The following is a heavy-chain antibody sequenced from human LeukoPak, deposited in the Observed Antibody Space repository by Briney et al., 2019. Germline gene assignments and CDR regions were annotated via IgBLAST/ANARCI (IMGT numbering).Heavy chain of an antibody. V-gene: IGHV3-23*01. CDR1: GFTFSTYA. CDR3: AKDHYDSSGYYYDRDFDY. D-gene: IGHD3-22*01. J-gene: IGHJ4*02. Sequence: GGSLRLSCAASGFTFSTYAMSWVRQAPGKGLEWVSAISGSGVNTYYADSVKGRFAISRDNSKNTLYLQMNSLRAEDTAVYYCAKDHYDSSGYYYDRDFDYWGQGTLVTVSS. CDR2: ISGSGVNT.